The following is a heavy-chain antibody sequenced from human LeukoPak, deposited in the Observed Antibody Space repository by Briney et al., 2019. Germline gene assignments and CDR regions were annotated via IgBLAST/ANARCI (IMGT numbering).Heavy chain of an antibody. CDR2: IKSKTGGGTT. CDR1: GFTFSSYA. J-gene: IGHJ4*02. V-gene: IGHV3-15*01. CDR3: TTEGLGLGFGY. Sequence: GGSLRLSCAASGFTFSSYAMSWVRQAPGKGLEWVGRIKSKTGGGTTDYAAPVKGRFTISRDDSKNTLYLQMNSLKTEDTAVYYCTTEGLGLGFGYWGQGTLVTVSS. D-gene: IGHD3-16*01.